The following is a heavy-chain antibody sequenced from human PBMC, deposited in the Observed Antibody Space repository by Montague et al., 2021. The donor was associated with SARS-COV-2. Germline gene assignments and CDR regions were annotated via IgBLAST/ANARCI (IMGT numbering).Heavy chain of an antibody. CDR3: ARDLRWGYYDILTGYYRPLDY. D-gene: IGHD3-9*01. J-gene: IGHJ4*02. V-gene: IGHV3-48*04. CDR2: ISSSSSTI. CDR1: GFTFSSYS. Sequence: SLRLSCAASGFTFSSYSMNWVRQAPGKGLEWVSYISSSSSTIYYSDSVXGRFTISRDNAKNSLYLQMNSLRAEDTAVYYCARDLRWGYYDILTGYYRPLDYWGQGTLVTVSS.